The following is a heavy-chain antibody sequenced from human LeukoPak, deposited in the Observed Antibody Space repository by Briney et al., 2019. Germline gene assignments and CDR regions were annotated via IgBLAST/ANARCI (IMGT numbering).Heavy chain of an antibody. J-gene: IGHJ4*02. CDR1: GYTFTGYY. CDR3: ARDLCLWSSTSCNPGDY. D-gene: IGHD2-2*01. V-gene: IGHV1-2*04. Sequence: GASVTVSCKASGYTFTGYYMHWVRQAPGQGLEWMGWINPNSGSPNYPPESQDWVNITRDTSISTAYMELSRLSSDDTAVYYCARDLCLWSSTSCNPGDYWGQGTLVSVSS. CDR2: INPNSGSP.